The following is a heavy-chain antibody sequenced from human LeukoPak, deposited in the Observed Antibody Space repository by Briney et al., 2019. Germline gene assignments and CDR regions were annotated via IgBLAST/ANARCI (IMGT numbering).Heavy chain of an antibody. CDR3: ARDHRSGMTTVSTGFDY. Sequence: SETLSLTCTVSGGSISSFYWSWIRQSAGKGLEWIGRIHTSGSTNYNPSLQSRLTMSLDTSKNQFSLKLTSVTAADAAVYYCARDHRSGMTTVSTGFDYWGQGTLVTVSS. J-gene: IGHJ4*02. D-gene: IGHD4-17*01. CDR1: GGSISSFY. V-gene: IGHV4-4*07. CDR2: IHTSGST.